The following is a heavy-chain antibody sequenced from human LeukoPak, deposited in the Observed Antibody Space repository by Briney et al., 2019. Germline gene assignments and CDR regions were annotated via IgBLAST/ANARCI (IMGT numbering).Heavy chain of an antibody. CDR1: GGSISSYY. CDR2: IDYRGST. V-gene: IGHV4-59*01. D-gene: IGHD5-18*01. J-gene: IGHJ3*02. Sequence: SETLSLTCTVSGGSISSYYWSWIRQPPGKGLEWIAYIDYRGSTTYNPSLKSRVTISVDTSRNQFSLKLSSVTAADTAVYYCARSRSGYSYDHAAFDIWGRGTMVTVSS. CDR3: ARSRSGYSYDHAAFDI.